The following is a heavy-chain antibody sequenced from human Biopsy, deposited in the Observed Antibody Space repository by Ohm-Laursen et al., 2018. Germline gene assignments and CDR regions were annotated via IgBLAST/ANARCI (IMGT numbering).Heavy chain of an antibody. CDR1: GYTFTSYD. J-gene: IGHJ5*02. CDR2: LNPVSGNS. CDR3: GRAVRNQLLTDP. D-gene: IGHD1-7*01. Sequence: SSVKVSCNTSGYTFTSYDITWVRQASGQGPEWIGWLNPVSGNSNFGQKFRGRVTVTSDTSISTAYMELSGLTSDDTATYYCGRAVRNQLLTDPWGQGTLVTVTS. V-gene: IGHV1-8*01.